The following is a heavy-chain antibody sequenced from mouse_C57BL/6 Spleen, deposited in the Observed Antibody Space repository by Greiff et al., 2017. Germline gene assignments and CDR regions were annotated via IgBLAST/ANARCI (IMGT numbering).Heavy chain of an antibody. V-gene: IGHV3-6*01. CDR1: GYSITSGYY. Sequence: EVQLVESGPGLVKPSQSLSLTCSVTGYSITSGYYWNWIRQFPGNKLEWMGYISYDGSNNYNPSLKNRISITRDTSKNQFFLKLNSVTTEDTATYYCARDGNYLYAMDYWGQGTSVTVSS. D-gene: IGHD2-1*01. J-gene: IGHJ4*01. CDR2: ISYDGSN. CDR3: ARDGNYLYAMDY.